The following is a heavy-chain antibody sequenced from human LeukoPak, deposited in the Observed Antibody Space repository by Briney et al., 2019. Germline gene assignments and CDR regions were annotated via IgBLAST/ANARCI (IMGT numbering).Heavy chain of an antibody. CDR1: GDSINNYY. CDR3: AREDSGYGTYDY. V-gene: IGHV4-59*01. CDR2: IYYSGIT. J-gene: IGHJ4*02. D-gene: IGHD5-12*01. Sequence: SETLSLTCTVSGDSINNYYWSWIRQPPGKGLEWIGYIYYSGITAYNPSLKSRVTMSVHTSTNQLSLKLTSVTAADTAVYYCAREDSGYGTYDYWGQGTLVTVSS.